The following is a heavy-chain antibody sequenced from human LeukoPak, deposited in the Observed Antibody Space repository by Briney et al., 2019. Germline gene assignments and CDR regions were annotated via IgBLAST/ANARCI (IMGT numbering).Heavy chain of an antibody. CDR2: ISSSSSYI. J-gene: IGHJ3*02. CDR3: ARDSGNYLDAFDI. CDR1: GFTFSSFA. V-gene: IGHV3-21*01. Sequence: PGMSLRLSCAASGFTFSSFAMHWVRQAPGKGLEWVSSISSSSSYIYYADSVKGRFTISRDNAKNSLYLQMNSLRAEDTAVYYCARDSGNYLDAFDIWGQGTMVTVSS. D-gene: IGHD1-7*01.